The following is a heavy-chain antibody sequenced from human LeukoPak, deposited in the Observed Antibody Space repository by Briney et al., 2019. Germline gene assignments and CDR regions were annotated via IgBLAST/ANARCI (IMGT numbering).Heavy chain of an antibody. CDR2: IIPIFGTA. V-gene: IGHV1-69*06. Sequence: GASVKVSCKASGGTFSTSLLSWVRQAPGQRPEWMGGIIPIFGTANYAQEFQGRVTITADKSTSTVYMELSSLRSDDTAVYYCARDWANNWFDPWGQGTLVTVSS. CDR3: ARDWANNWFDP. D-gene: IGHD3-16*01. J-gene: IGHJ5*02. CDR1: GGTFSTSL.